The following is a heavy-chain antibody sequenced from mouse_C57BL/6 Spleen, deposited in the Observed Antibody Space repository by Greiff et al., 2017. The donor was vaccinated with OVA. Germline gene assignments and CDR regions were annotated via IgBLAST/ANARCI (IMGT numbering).Heavy chain of an antibody. J-gene: IGHJ4*01. Sequence: QVQLQQPGAELVMPGASVKLSCKASGYTFTSYWMHWVKQRPGQGLEWIGEIDPSDSYTNYTQKFKGKSTLTVDKSSSTAYMQLSSLTSEDSAVYYCARGDYGSSPYAMDYWGQGTSVTVSS. CDR2: IDPSDSYT. CDR3: ARGDYGSSPYAMDY. D-gene: IGHD1-1*01. V-gene: IGHV1-69*01. CDR1: GYTFTSYW.